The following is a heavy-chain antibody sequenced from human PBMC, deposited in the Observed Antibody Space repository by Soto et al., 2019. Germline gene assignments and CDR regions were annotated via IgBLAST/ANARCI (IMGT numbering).Heavy chain of an antibody. CDR2: ISYDGSNK. V-gene: IGHV3-30*04. J-gene: IGHJ3*02. CDR3: ASDHGYDYVWGSYRYKDAFDI. Sequence: GGSLRLSCAASGFTFSSYAMHWVRQAPGKGLEWVAVISYDGSNKYYADSVKGRFTISRDNSKNTLYLQMNSLRAEDTAVYYCASDHGYDYVWGSYRYKDAFDIWGQGTMVTVSS. CDR1: GFTFSSYA. D-gene: IGHD3-16*02.